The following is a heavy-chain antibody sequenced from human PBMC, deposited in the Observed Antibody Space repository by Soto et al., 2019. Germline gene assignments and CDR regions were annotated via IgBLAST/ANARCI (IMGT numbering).Heavy chain of an antibody. Sequence: SETLCLTCTVSGGSISSSSYYWGWIRQPTGKGLEWIGSIYYSGSTYYNPSLKSRVTISVDTSKNQFSLKLSSVTAADTAVYYCARRYDFWSGYYTRYYYGMDVWGQGTTVT. V-gene: IGHV4-39*01. J-gene: IGHJ6*02. CDR1: GGSISSSSYY. CDR3: ARRYDFWSGYYTRYYYGMDV. D-gene: IGHD3-3*01. CDR2: IYYSGST.